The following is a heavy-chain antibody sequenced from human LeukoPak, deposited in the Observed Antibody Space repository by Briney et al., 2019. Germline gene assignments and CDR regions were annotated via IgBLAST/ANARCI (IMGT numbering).Heavy chain of an antibody. Sequence: ASVKVSCKASGYTFTSYDINWVRQATGQGLEWMGWMNPNSGNTGYAQKLQGRVTMTTDTSTSTAYMELRSLRSDDTAVYYCARKGDFWSGYLGGDFDYWGQGTLVTVSS. CDR1: GYTFTSYD. J-gene: IGHJ4*02. V-gene: IGHV1-8*01. CDR2: MNPNSGNT. D-gene: IGHD3-3*01. CDR3: ARKGDFWSGYLGGDFDY.